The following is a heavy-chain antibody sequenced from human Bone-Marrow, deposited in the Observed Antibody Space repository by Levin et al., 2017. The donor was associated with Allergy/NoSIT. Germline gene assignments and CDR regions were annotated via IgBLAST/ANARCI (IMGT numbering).Heavy chain of an antibody. Sequence: VASVKVSCKASGYTFTSYGISWVRQAPGQGLEWMGWISAYNGNTNYAQKLQGRVTMTTDTSTSTAYMEMRSLRSDDTAVYYCARAFNFWSALNGFDPWGQGTLVTVSS. CDR2: ISAYNGNT. D-gene: IGHD3-3*01. J-gene: IGHJ5*02. V-gene: IGHV1-18*01. CDR3: ARAFNFWSALNGFDP. CDR1: GYTFTSYG.